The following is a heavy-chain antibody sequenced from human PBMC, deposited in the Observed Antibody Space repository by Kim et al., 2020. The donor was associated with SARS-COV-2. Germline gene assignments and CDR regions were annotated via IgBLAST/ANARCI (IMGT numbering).Heavy chain of an antibody. CDR3: ARTDDYYYSMDV. J-gene: IGHJ6*02. Sequence: TRYSPSFQGQVTMLVDKSINTAYLQGSSLKASDTAIYYCARTDDYYYSMDVWGQGTTVTVSS. CDR2: T. V-gene: IGHV5-51*01.